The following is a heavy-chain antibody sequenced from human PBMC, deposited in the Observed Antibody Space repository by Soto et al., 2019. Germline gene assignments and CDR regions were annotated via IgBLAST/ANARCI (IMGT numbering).Heavy chain of an antibody. CDR3: ARDNSARFPAADGDKRGDWTGWWFDP. Sequence: QVQLVQSGPEVKKPGASVKVSCKASGFTFTRYYMHWVRQAPGQGLEWMGIINPSGDTKSYAQKFQGRVPVARETSTTTVYMELSSLRSEDTAVYYCARDNSARFPAADGDKRGDWTGWWFDPWGQGTLVTVSS. D-gene: IGHD2-21*02. CDR2: INPSGDTK. CDR1: GFTFTRYY. J-gene: IGHJ5*02. V-gene: IGHV1-46*03.